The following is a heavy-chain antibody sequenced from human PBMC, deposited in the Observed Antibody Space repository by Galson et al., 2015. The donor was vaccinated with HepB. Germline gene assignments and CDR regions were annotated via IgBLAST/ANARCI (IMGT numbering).Heavy chain of an antibody. CDR2: IIPMFGIA. CDR3: ASHATSAWYSVRWDS. Sequence: SVKVSCKASGGIFSNYGITWVRQAPGQGLEWMGGIIPMFGIAYYAQKFQARVTISADKFMSTAYVELTSLKFEDTAVYYCASHATSAWYSVRWDSWGQGTLITVSS. J-gene: IGHJ5*01. V-gene: IGHV1-69*10. D-gene: IGHD6-19*01. CDR1: GGIFSNYG.